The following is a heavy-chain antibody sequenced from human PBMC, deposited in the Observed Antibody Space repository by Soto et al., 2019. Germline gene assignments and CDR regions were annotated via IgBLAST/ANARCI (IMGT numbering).Heavy chain of an antibody. Sequence: SETLSLTCTVSGGSISSYYWSWIRQPPGKGLEWIGYIYYSGSTNYNPSLKSRVTISVDTSKNQFSLKLTSVTAADTAVYYCARHPQITGEDYWGQGTLVTVSS. CDR1: GGSISSYY. V-gene: IGHV4-59*08. D-gene: IGHD1-20*01. CDR2: IYYSGST. J-gene: IGHJ4*02. CDR3: ARHPQITGEDY.